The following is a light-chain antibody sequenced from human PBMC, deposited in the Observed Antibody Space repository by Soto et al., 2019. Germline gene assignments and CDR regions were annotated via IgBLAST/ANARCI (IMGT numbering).Light chain of an antibody. CDR2: GAS. CDR3: QQYRNWPRT. Sequence: IGVNQSSCTPSVFSGGRINLFRRARPSFCIHLAWYQQRPGQGPRLLVYGASTKATDMPGRFSGRGSGTEFTLTINNLQSEDFAVYYCQQYRNWPRTFGRGTKVEIK. J-gene: IGKJ1*01. V-gene: IGKV3-15*01. CDR1: PSFCIH.